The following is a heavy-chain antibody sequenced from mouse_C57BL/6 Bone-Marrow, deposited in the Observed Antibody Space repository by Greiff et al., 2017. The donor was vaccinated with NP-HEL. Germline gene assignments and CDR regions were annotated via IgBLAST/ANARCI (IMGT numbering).Heavy chain of an antibody. Sequence: VQLQQSGAELVRPGSSVKMSCKTSGYTFTSYGINWVKQRPGQGLEWIGYIYIANGYTEYNEKFKGKATLTSDTSASTAYMQLSSLTSEDSAIYFCAGPTLLLRVWAMDYWGQGTSVTVSS. CDR2: IYIANGYT. J-gene: IGHJ4*01. CDR3: AGPTLLLRVWAMDY. D-gene: IGHD1-1*01. V-gene: IGHV1-58*01. CDR1: GYTFTSYG.